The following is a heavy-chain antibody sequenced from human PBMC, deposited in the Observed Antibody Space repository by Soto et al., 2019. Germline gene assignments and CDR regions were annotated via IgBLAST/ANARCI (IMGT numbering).Heavy chain of an antibody. D-gene: IGHD2-2*02. CDR3: AKHRGVYCSSTSCYRSDYYMDV. J-gene: IGHJ6*03. Sequence: LRLSCAASGFTFSSYAMSWVRQAPGKGLEWVSAISGSGGSTYYADSVKGRFTISRDNSKNTLYLQMNSLRAEDTAVYYCAKHRGVYCSSTSCYRSDYYMDVWGKGTTVTVSS. CDR1: GFTFSSYA. CDR2: ISGSGGST. V-gene: IGHV3-23*01.